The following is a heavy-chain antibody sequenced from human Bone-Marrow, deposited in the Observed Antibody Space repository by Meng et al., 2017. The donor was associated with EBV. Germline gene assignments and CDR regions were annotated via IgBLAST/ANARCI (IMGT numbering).Heavy chain of an antibody. J-gene: IGHJ2*01. CDR3: ARSAKGYFGL. V-gene: IGHV4-34*01. Sequence: QVQLQQWGAGLLQPSGTLSLTCAVYGGSFSGYYWSWIRQPPGKGLEWIGEINHSGSTNYSPSLKSRVTISVDTSKNQFSLKLSSVTAADTAVYYCARSAKGYFGLWGRGTLVTVSS. CDR1: GGSFSGYY. CDR2: INHSGST.